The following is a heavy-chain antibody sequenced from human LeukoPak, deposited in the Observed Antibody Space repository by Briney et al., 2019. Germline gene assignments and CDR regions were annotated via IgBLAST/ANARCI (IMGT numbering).Heavy chain of an antibody. J-gene: IGHJ4*02. D-gene: IGHD1-14*01. V-gene: IGHV1-18*01. Sequence: ASVKVSCKASGYTLTTYGINWVRQAPGQGLEWLSWIDTYNGNTNYVQKLQDRVTVTTDTSTSTAYMELRSLRSDDTAVYYCARDQDINRGFFQPGGYWGQGTLVTVSS. CDR2: IDTYNGNT. CDR1: GYTLTTYG. CDR3: ARDQDINRGFFQPGGY.